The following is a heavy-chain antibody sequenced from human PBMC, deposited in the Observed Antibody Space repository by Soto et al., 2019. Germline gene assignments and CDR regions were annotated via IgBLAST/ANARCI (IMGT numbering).Heavy chain of an antibody. Sequence: GESLKISCKGSGYSFTSYWISWLRQMPVKGLEWMGSIDPSDSYTKHSPSFQGHVTISADKSISTAYLQWSSLKASDTAMYYCARQYCRSTSCYIGWFDPWGQGTMVTVSS. D-gene: IGHD2-2*02. CDR2: IDPSDSYT. J-gene: IGHJ5*02. CDR1: GYSFTSYW. V-gene: IGHV5-10-1*01. CDR3: ARQYCRSTSCYIGWFDP.